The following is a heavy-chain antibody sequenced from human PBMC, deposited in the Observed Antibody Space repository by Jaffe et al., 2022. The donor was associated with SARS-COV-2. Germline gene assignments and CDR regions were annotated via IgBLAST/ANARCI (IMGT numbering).Heavy chain of an antibody. D-gene: IGHD1-26*01. CDR3: ARQSGGWFDP. V-gene: IGHV3-7*01. Sequence: EVQLVESGGGLVRPGGSLRLSCVASGFTFSSHWMTWVRQAPGKGLEWVGNIKKDGSEKYYMDSVKGRFTISRDNAKNSLYLQMNSLTVEDTALYYCARQSGGWFDPWGQGTLVTVSS. CDR2: IKKDGSEK. J-gene: IGHJ5*02. CDR1: GFTFSSHW.